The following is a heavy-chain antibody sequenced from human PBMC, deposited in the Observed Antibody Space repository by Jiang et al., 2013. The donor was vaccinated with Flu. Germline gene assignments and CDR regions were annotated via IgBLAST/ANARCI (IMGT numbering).Heavy chain of an antibody. V-gene: IGHV4-59*01. CDR1: GGSISSYY. D-gene: IGHD5-12*01. J-gene: IGHJ4*02. CDR3: ARGGVATMYYVY. CDR2: IDYSGST. Sequence: KPSETLSLTCTVSGGSISSYYWSWIRQPPGKGLEWIGYIDYSGSTNYNPSLKSRVAISIDTSKNHFSLKLSSVTAADTAVYYCARGGVATMYYVYWGQGTLVTVSS.